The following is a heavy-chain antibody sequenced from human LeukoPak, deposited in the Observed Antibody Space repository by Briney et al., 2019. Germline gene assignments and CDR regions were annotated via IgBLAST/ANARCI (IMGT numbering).Heavy chain of an antibody. CDR2: IRSKACGGTT. V-gene: IGHV3-49*03. CDR1: GFTFGDYA. CDR3: TRDPRQGYGYYYDSSGYPPFDY. D-gene: IGHD3-22*01. Sequence: GRSLRLSCTASGFTFGDYAMSWFRQAPGKGLEWVGFIRSKACGGTTEYAASVKGRFTISRDDSKSIAYLQMNSLKTEDTAVYYCTRDPRQGYGYYYDSSGYPPFDYWGQGTLVTVSS. J-gene: IGHJ4*02.